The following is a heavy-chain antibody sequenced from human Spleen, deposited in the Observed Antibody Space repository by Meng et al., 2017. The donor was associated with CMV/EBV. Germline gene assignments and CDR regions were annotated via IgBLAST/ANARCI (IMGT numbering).Heavy chain of an antibody. D-gene: IGHD3-3*01. J-gene: IGHJ5*02. V-gene: IGHV4-4*02. CDR2: IYHSGST. Sequence: SETLSLTCAVSGGSISSSNWWSWVRQPPGKGLEWIGEIYHSGSTNYNPSLKSRVTISVDKSKSQFSVNLSSVTAADTAVYYCARGRRALSYYDFWSNYYIGTWGQVTLVTVSS. CDR3: ARGRRALSYYDFWSNYYIGT. CDR1: GGSISSSNW.